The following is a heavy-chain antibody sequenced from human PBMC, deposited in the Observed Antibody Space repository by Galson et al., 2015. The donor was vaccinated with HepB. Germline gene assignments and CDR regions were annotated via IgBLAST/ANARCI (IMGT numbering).Heavy chain of an antibody. V-gene: IGHV2-5*02. CDR3: GHRPSPLGSRTYWYFDL. J-gene: IGHJ2*01. CDR1: GLSLTTRGVG. CDR2: IYWGDDK. D-gene: IGHD7-27*01. Sequence: PALVKPTQTLTLPCTLSGLSLTTRGVGVGWVRQPPGKALEWLALIYWGDDKHYSPSLKNRLTITKDTSRNQVVLIMTNMDPVDTATYYCGHRPSPLGSRTYWYFDLWGRGTLVTVSS.